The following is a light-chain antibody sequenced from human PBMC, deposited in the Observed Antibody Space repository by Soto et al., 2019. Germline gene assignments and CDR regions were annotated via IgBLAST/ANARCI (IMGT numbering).Light chain of an antibody. CDR1: RSLSSSY. J-gene: IGKJ2*01. CDR2: AAS. V-gene: IGKV3-20*01. Sequence: EIVLTQSPGTLSLSPGERATLSCRASRSLSSSYVVWYQQKPGQAPRLLIYAASRRATGIPDRFSGSGSATDYTLTISRFEPEDFAVYYCQPQGPFGQGTKLEIK. CDR3: QPQGP.